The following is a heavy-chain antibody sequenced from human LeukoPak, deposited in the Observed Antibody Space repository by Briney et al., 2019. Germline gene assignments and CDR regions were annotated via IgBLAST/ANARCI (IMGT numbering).Heavy chain of an antibody. CDR3: ARHSGDWNDPPDY. Sequence: KPSETLSLTCAVYGGSFSGYYWSWIRQPPGKGLEWIGEINHSGSTNYNPSLKSRVTISVDTSKNQFSLKLSSVTAADTAVYYCARHSGDWNDPPDYWGQGTLVTVSS. V-gene: IGHV4-34*01. CDR2: INHSGST. J-gene: IGHJ4*02. CDR1: GGSFSGYY. D-gene: IGHD1-1*01.